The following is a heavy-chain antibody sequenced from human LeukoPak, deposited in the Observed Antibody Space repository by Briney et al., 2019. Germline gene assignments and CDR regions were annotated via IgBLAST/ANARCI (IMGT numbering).Heavy chain of an antibody. CDR1: GFTFSSYA. Sequence: SGGSLRLSCAASGFTFSSYAMSWVRQAPGKGLEWVSAISGSGGSTYYADSVKGRFTISRDNSKNTLYLQMNSLRAEDTAVYYCASMVVAAVTNWFDPWGQGTLVTVSS. CDR2: ISGSGGST. D-gene: IGHD2-15*01. V-gene: IGHV3-23*01. J-gene: IGHJ5*02. CDR3: ASMVVAAVTNWFDP.